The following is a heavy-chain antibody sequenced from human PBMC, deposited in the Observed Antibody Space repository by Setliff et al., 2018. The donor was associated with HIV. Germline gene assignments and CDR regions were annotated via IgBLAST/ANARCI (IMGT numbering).Heavy chain of an antibody. D-gene: IGHD6-19*01. CDR3: ARDSEYSSVTWERCYYQYMDV. CDR1: GYIFTSYY. Sequence: ASVKVSCKASGYIFTSYYVHWVRQAPGQGLEWMGIINPSGAITSYAQKFQGRVTMTRDMSTSTVYMELSSLRSEDTAVYYCARDSEYSSVTWERCYYQYMDVWGKGTTVTVSS. CDR2: INPSGAIT. V-gene: IGHV1-46*01. J-gene: IGHJ6*03.